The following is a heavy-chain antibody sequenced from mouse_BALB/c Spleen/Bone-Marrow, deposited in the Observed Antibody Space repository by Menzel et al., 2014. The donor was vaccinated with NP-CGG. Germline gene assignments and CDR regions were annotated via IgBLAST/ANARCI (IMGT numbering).Heavy chain of an antibody. CDR1: GYTFTSYW. D-gene: IGHD2-12*01. J-gene: IGHJ3*01. CDR3: APYSHEGVAY. Sequence: VQLQQSGAELAKPGASVKMSCKASGYTFTSYWIHWVKQRPGQGLEWIRYINPSTGYTEYNQKFKDKATLTADKSSSTAYMQLSSLTSEDSAVYYCAPYSHEGVAYWGQGTLVTVSA. V-gene: IGHV1-7*01. CDR2: INPSTGYT.